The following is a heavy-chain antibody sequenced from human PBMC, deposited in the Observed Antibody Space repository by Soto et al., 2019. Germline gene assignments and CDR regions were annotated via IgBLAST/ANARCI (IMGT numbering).Heavy chain of an antibody. J-gene: IGHJ4*01. CDR3: AKKPETNAIDI. CDR1: GGTFSNYA. V-gene: IGHV1-69*13. Sequence: GASVKVSCKASGGTFSNYAINWVRQAPGQGLEWMGGFIPIFDAANYAQNFRGRVTITADESTSTAYMELSGLRSEDTAMYYCAKKPETNAIDIWAQEAVLPISS. D-gene: IGHD2-21*01. CDR2: FIPIFDAA.